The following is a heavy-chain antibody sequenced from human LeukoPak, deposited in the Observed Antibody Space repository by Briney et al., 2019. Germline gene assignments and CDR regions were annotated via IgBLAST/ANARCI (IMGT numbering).Heavy chain of an antibody. Sequence: GASVKVSCKASGYTFTNYGITWVRQAPGQGLEWMGWINTYNGKTNYTRKLQGRVTMTTDTSTSTAYMELRSLRSDDTALYYCARGPIAAAGDSWGQGSLVTVSS. D-gene: IGHD6-13*01. CDR2: INTYNGKT. CDR1: GYTFTNYG. V-gene: IGHV1-18*01. CDR3: ARGPIAAAGDS. J-gene: IGHJ4*02.